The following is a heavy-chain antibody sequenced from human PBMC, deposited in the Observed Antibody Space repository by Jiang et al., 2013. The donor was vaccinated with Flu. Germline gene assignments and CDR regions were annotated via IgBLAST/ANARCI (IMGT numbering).Heavy chain of an antibody. CDR3: ARVLCTNISWGSEGRVSFVFR. D-gene: IGHD2-8*01. V-gene: IGHV4-38-2*02. CDR2: LSHSGTT. Sequence: LEWIGSLSHSGTTYDNPSLKSRVTISLATSLNQFSLKLISVTAADTAVYYCARVLCTNISWGSEGRVSFVFRGGQGDNGHRLF. J-gene: IGHJ3*01.